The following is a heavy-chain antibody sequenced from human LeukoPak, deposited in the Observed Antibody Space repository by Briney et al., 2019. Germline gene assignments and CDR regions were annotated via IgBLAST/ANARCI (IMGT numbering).Heavy chain of an antibody. CDR3: AKLSGSSPLYAMDV. J-gene: IGHJ6*02. D-gene: IGHD2-15*01. Sequence: PGGSLRLSCAASGFXFNRYWIHWVRQVPGKGLVWVSRINSDGSSTTYADSVTGRFTISRDNSKNTLYLQMNSLRAEDTAVYYCAKLSGSSPLYAMDVWGQGTTVTVSS. V-gene: IGHV3-74*01. CDR1: GFXFNRYW. CDR2: INSDGSST.